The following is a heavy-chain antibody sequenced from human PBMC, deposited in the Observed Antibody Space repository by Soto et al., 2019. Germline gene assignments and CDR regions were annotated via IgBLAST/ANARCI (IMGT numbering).Heavy chain of an antibody. V-gene: IGHV1-18*01. D-gene: IGHD6-13*01. Sequence: ASVKVSCKASGYTFTSYGISWVRQAPGQGLEWMGWISAYNGNTNYAQKLQGRVTMTTDTSTSTAYMELRSLRSDDTAVYYCARAVITTPLTGYSSSYGWFDPWGQGTLVTVSS. CDR2: ISAYNGNT. CDR1: GYTFTSYG. J-gene: IGHJ5*02. CDR3: ARAVITTPLTGYSSSYGWFDP.